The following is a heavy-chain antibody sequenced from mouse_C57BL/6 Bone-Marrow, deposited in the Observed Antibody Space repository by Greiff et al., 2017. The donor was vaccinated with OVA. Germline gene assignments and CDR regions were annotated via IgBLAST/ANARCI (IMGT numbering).Heavy chain of an antibody. D-gene: IGHD3-2*02. Sequence: VKLQESGAELARPGASVKLSCKASGYTFTSYGISWVKQRTGQGLEWIGEIYPRSGNTYYNEKFKGKATLTADKSSSTAYMELRSLTSEDSAVYFCARVAAQPYFDYWGQGTTLTVSS. CDR3: ARVAAQPYFDY. CDR1: GYTFTSYG. CDR2: IYPRSGNT. V-gene: IGHV1-81*01. J-gene: IGHJ2*01.